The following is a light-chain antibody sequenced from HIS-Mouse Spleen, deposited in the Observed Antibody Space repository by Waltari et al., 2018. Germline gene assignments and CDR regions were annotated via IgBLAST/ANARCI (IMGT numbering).Light chain of an antibody. CDR3: NSRDSSGNHYV. V-gene: IGLV3-19*01. CDR1: SLRSYY. Sequence: SSELTQDPAVSVALGQTVRITCQGDSLRSYYASWYQQKPGQAPVLVIYGKNNRPSGIPDRVSGSRSGNTASLTITGAQAEDEADYYCNSRDSSGNHYVFGTGTKVTVL. J-gene: IGLJ1*01. CDR2: GKN.